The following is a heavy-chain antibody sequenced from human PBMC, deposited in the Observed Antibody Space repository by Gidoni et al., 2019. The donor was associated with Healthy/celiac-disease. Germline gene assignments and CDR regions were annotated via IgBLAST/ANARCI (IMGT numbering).Heavy chain of an antibody. CDR1: GFTVSSCG. CDR2: IRGGGGST. V-gene: IGHV3-23*01. Sequence: EVQLLESGGGLVQPGGSVRLSCAASGFTVSSCGRSWVGQALGKGLEWVSAIRGGGGSTYYADSVKGRFTSSRDNSKNTLYLQMNSLRAEDTAVYYCAKDRCSGGSCYSPNAYFDYWGQGTLVTVSS. J-gene: IGHJ4*02. CDR3: AKDRCSGGSCYSPNAYFDY. D-gene: IGHD2-15*01.